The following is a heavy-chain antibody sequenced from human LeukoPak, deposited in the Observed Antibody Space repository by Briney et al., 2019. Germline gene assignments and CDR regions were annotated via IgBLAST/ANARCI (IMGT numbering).Heavy chain of an antibody. D-gene: IGHD1-1*01. Sequence: SETLSLTCTVSGASISSTNNFWGWIRQTPGKGLEWIATIYYSVSTYYNPSLKSRLSISVDTSKNQFSLTLTSVTAADTALYYCTRELAGTTVEDWGQGTLVTVSS. J-gene: IGHJ4*02. CDR2: IYYSVST. CDR1: GASISSTNNF. V-gene: IGHV4-39*07. CDR3: TRELAGTTVED.